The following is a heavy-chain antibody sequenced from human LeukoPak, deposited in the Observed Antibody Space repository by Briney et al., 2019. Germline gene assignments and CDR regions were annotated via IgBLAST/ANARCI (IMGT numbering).Heavy chain of an antibody. J-gene: IGHJ4*02. CDR1: GGSISSGSYY. CDR2: IYTSGST. V-gene: IGHV4-61*02. D-gene: IGHD6-13*01. CDR3: ARDGGVDLYSSNSELDY. Sequence: PSETLSLTCTVSGGSISSGSYYWSWIRQPAGKGLEWIGRIYTSGSTNYNPSLKSRVTISVDTCKNQSSLKLSSVTAADTAVYYCARDGGVDLYSSNSELDYWGQGTLVTVSS.